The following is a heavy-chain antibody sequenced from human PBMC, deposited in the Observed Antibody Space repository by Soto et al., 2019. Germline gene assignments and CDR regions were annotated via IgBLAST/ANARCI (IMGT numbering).Heavy chain of an antibody. Sequence: QVQLVESGGGVVQPGRSLRLSCAASGFTFSSYAMHWVRQAPGTGLEWVAVISYDGSNKYYADSVKGRFTISRDNSKNTLYLQMNSLRAEDTAVYYCARAPSPAYFDYWGQGTLVTVSS. D-gene: IGHD2-2*01. CDR3: ARAPSPAYFDY. V-gene: IGHV3-30-3*01. J-gene: IGHJ4*02. CDR1: GFTFSSYA. CDR2: ISYDGSNK.